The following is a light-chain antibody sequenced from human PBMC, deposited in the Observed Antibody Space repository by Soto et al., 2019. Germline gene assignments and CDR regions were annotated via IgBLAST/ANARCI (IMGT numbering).Light chain of an antibody. CDR1: QSFSSY. CDR3: QQRSNWPPIT. J-gene: IGKJ5*01. CDR2: DAS. Sequence: EIVLTQSPATLSLSPGARATLSCSASQSFSSYLAWYQQKPGQALRLLIYDASNRATGIPARFSGSGSGTDFTLTISSLEPEDFAVYYCQQRSNWPPITFGQGTRLEIK. V-gene: IGKV3-11*01.